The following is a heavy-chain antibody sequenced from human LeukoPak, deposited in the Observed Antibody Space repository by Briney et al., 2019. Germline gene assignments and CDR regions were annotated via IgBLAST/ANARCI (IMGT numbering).Heavy chain of an antibody. CDR2: IIPIFGTA. V-gene: IGHV1-69*05. Sequence: SVKVSCKASGGTFSSYAISWVRQAPGQGLEWMGGIIPIFGTANYAQKFQGRVTITTDESTSTAYMELSSLRSEDTAVYYCARGYSGYDSADYWGRGTLVTVSS. CDR3: ARGYSGYDSADY. CDR1: GGTFSSYA. J-gene: IGHJ4*02. D-gene: IGHD5-12*01.